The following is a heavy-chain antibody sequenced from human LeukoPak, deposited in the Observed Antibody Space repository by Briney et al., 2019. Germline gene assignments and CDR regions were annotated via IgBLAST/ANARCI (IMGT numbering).Heavy chain of an antibody. Sequence: SETLSLTCTVSGGSISSHYWSWIRQPPGKGLEWIGYIYYSGSTNYNPSLKSRVTISVDTSKNQFSLKLSSVTAADTAVYYCARAHEAARDAFDIWGQGTIVTVSS. D-gene: IGHD2-15*01. CDR1: GGSISSHY. CDR3: ARAHEAARDAFDI. J-gene: IGHJ3*02. CDR2: IYYSGST. V-gene: IGHV4-59*11.